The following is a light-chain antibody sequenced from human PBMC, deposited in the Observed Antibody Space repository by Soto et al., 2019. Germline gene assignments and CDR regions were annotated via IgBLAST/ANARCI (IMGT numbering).Light chain of an antibody. J-gene: IGKJ1*01. CDR3: QQSYSTPAT. CDR2: AAS. Sequence: DIQMTQSPSSLSASVGDRVTITCRASQSISSYLNWYQQKPGKAPKLLIYAASSLQSGVPSRFSGSGSGTDFTLTISSLQPEDFATYYCQQSYSTPATFXQGTKLDIK. CDR1: QSISSY. V-gene: IGKV1-39*01.